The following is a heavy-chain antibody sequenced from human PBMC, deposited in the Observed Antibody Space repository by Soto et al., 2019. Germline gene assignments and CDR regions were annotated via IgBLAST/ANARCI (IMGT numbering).Heavy chain of an antibody. CDR1: GGTFSSYA. D-gene: IGHD2-21*02. Sequence: VKVSCKASGGTFSSYAISWVRQAPGQGLEWMGGIIPIFGTANYAQKFQGRVTITADESTSTAYMELRSLRSDDTAVYYCAKFYGGDSAHTYTLDPWGQGTLVTVSS. CDR3: AKFYGGDSAHTYTLDP. J-gene: IGHJ5*02. V-gene: IGHV1-69*13. CDR2: IIPIFGTA.